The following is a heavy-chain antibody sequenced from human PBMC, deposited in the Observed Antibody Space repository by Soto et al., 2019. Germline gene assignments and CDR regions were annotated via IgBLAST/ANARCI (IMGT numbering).Heavy chain of an antibody. Sequence: QSGGSLRLSCAASGFTFSIYTMNWVRQAPGKGLEWVSYIGTSSATSYYTDSVKGRFTISRDNAKNSLYLQMNSLRDADTAVYYCARDSDYGFDYWGQGTPVTVSS. CDR2: IGTSSATS. D-gene: IGHD4-17*01. V-gene: IGHV3-48*02. CDR1: GFTFSIYT. J-gene: IGHJ4*02. CDR3: ARDSDYGFDY.